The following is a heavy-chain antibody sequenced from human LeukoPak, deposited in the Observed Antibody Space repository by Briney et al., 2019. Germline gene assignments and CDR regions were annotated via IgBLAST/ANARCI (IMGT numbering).Heavy chain of an antibody. V-gene: IGHV4-59*12. CDR2: IYSSGDT. CDR1: GGSFGSYY. D-gene: IGHD2-21*01. CDR3: ARPIVVVPLRAYDI. Sequence: KPSETLSLTCTVFGGSFGSYYWGWIRQSPGKGLEWIAYIYSSGDTNYNPSLKSRVTISVDTSKNQFSLKLNSVTAADTAVYYCARPIVVVPLRAYDIRGQGTMVTVSS. J-gene: IGHJ3*02.